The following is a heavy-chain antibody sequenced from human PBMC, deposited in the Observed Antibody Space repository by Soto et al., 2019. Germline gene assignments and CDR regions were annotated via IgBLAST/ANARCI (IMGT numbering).Heavy chain of an antibody. CDR3: TMSRYNRNFHYFDY. J-gene: IGHJ4*02. CDR1: GFTFNNAW. D-gene: IGHD1-7*01. CDR2: ITSKTDGGTL. V-gene: IGHV3-15*07. Sequence: PGGSLRLSCTASGFTFNNAWMNWVRQAPGKGLEWVGRITSKTDGGTLDYAAPVKGRFSMSRDDSKNTLYLEMNSLKTEDTAVYYCTMSRYNRNFHYFDYWGQGT.